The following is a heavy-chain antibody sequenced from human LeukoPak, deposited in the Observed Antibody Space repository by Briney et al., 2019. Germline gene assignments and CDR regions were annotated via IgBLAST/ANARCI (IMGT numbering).Heavy chain of an antibody. CDR1: GFTFSSYG. CDR3: ARDKSATGYSYGLDAFDI. CDR2: ISYDGSNK. V-gene: IGHV3-30*03. Sequence: QTGGSLRLPCAASGFTFSSYGMHWVRQAPGKGLEWVAVISYDGSNKYYADSVKGRFTISRDNSKNTLYLQMNSLRAEDTAVYYCARDKSATGYSYGLDAFDIWGQGTMVTVSS. J-gene: IGHJ3*02. D-gene: IGHD5-18*01.